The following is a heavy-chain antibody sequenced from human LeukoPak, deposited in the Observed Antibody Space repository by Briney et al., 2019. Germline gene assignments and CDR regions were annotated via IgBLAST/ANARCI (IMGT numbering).Heavy chain of an antibody. CDR3: ARVGDYYDSRGYSSDAFDI. J-gene: IGHJ3*02. CDR1: GFTFSDHY. D-gene: IGHD3-22*01. CDR2: IRTRAKSYTT. V-gene: IGHV3-72*01. Sequence: GGSLRLSCAASGFTFSDHYMDWVRQAPGKGLEWVGRIRTRAKSYTTQYAPSVKDRFTISRDDSRNSLYLQMNSLKTEDTAVYFCARVGDYYDSRGYSSDAFDIWGQGTMVTVSS.